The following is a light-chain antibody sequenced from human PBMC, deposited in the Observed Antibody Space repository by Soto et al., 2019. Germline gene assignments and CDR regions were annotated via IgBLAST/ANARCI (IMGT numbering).Light chain of an antibody. CDR2: DAS. J-gene: IGKJ1*01. CDR3: QHLSA. V-gene: IGKV3-20*01. CDR1: QSLSSSH. Sequence: EIVLTQSPGTLSLSPGERASLSCRASQSLSSSHLIWYQQKPGQAPRLLICDASSRATGIPDRFSGGGSGTDFTLTISRLEPEDFAVYYCQHLSAFGQGTKVEIK.